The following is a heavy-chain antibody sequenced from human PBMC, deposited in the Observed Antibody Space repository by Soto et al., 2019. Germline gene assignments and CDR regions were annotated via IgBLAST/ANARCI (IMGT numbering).Heavy chain of an antibody. Sequence: QVQLQQWGAGLLKPSETLSLTCAVYGGSFSGYYWSWIRQPPGKGLEWIGEINHSGSTNYNPSLKSRVTISVDTSKNPVALKLSSVTAADTAVYYCARGRGGTVVSAIQRRRDYYGMDVWGQGTTFTVSS. CDR1: GGSFSGYY. J-gene: IGHJ6*02. V-gene: IGHV4-34*01. D-gene: IGHD2-21*02. CDR2: INHSGST. CDR3: ARGRGGTVVSAIQRRRDYYGMDV.